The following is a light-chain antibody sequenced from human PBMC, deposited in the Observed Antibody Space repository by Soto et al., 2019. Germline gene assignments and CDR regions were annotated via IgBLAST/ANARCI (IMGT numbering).Light chain of an antibody. V-gene: IGLV1-44*01. CDR3: AAWDDSLNGPV. CDR1: SSNIGIND. J-gene: IGLJ2*01. Sequence: QSVLTQTPSESGTPGQRVTLSCSGSSSNIGINDVHWYRQLSGAAPQILIYDTAQRATGVPDRFSGSRSGTSASLTISGLKSDDDAEYHCAAWDDSLNGPVFGGGTNLTVL. CDR2: DTA.